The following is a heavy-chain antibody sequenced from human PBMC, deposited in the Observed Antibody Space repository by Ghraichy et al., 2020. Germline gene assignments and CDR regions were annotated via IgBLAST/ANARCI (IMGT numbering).Heavy chain of an antibody. D-gene: IGHD4-11*01. CDR2: IYYSGST. J-gene: IGHJ6*03. CDR3: ARVWGKEVTTSYYYYMDV. Sequence: SETLSLTCTVSGGSISSYYWSWIRQPPGKGLEWIGYIYYSGSTNYNPSLKSRVTISVDTSKNQFSLKLSSVTAADTAVYYCARVWGKEVTTSYYYYMDVWGKGTTVTVSS. CDR1: GGSISSYY. V-gene: IGHV4-59*01.